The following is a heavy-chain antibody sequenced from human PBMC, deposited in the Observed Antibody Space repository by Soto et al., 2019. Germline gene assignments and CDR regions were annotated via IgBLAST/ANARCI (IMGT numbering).Heavy chain of an antibody. CDR3: TRGRRLEGNF. D-gene: IGHD3-3*01. V-gene: IGHV4-59*08. CDR1: GGSISSYY. CDR2: IDYSGTS. J-gene: IGHJ4*02. Sequence: SETLSLTCTVSGGSISSYYWSWLRQPPGKGLEWIGYIDYSGTSSYNPSLKSRVTISVDTSKNQFSLKLRSVTAADTAVYYCTRGRRLEGNFWGQGTLVTVSS.